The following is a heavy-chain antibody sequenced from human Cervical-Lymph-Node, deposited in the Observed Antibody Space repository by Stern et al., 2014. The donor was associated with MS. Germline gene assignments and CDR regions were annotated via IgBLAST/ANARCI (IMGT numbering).Heavy chain of an antibody. V-gene: IGHV3-7*01. CDR2: IKRDGSEI. CDR1: EFTFSDYW. Sequence: VQLVQSGGGLVRPGGSLRLSCAGSEFTFSDYWMSWVRQAPGKGLEWVANIKRDGSEIFYVASVEGRFTISRDNAKNTLYLQMNSLRAEDTAVYYCARGGEVGATYYYYGMDVWGQGTTVTVSS. CDR3: ARGGEVGATYYYYGMDV. J-gene: IGHJ6*02. D-gene: IGHD1-26*01.